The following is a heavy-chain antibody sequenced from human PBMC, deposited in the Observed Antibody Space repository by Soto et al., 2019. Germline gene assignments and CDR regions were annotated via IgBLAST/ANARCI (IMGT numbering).Heavy chain of an antibody. CDR2: ISGSGGSS. CDR3: AKVTKRAAAGRYEYYKYGMDV. J-gene: IGHJ6*02. CDR1: GFAFSTYA. V-gene: IGHV3-23*01. D-gene: IGHD6-13*01. Sequence: GGSLRLSCAAAGFAFSTYAMTWVRRAPGKGLEWVSVISGSGGSSYYAASVKGRFTISRDNSKNTLFLQMNGLRAEDTAVYYCAKVTKRAAAGRYEYYKYGMDVWGQGTTVTVSS.